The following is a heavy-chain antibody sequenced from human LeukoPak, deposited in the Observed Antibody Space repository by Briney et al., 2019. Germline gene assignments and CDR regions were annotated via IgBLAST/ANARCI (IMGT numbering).Heavy chain of an antibody. V-gene: IGHV4-4*07. CDR2: MYRGNNV. J-gene: IGHJ4*02. Sequence: SETLSLTCTVSGVSISSYYWSWIRQTAGNRLEYIGRMYRGNNVNNNPSLRGRVSVSIDRYQNHFTLRLTSVTVADTAVYFCARMSDHQFQDWGQGILVTVSS. D-gene: IGHD1-14*01. CDR1: GVSISSYY. CDR3: ARMSDHQFQD.